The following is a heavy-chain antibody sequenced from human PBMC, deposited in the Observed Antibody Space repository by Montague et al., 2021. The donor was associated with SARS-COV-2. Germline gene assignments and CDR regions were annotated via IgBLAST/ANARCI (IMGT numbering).Heavy chain of an antibody. CDR3: ARGGATYYYDTSGYVNAFDT. J-gene: IGHJ3*02. CDR2: IYYNGYT. Sequence: SETLSLTCTVSGHSISTYYWSWIRQPPGKGLEWIGYIYYNGYTSYNPSLKSRVTISVDTSKNQFSLRPSSVTAADTAVYFCARGGATYYYDTSGYVNAFDTWGQGTMVTVSS. V-gene: IGHV4-59*01. D-gene: IGHD3-22*01. CDR1: GHSISTYY.